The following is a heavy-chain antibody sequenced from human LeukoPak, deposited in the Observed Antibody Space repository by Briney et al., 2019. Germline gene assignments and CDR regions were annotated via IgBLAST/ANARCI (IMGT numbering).Heavy chain of an antibody. J-gene: IGHJ4*02. Sequence: GGSLILFCSASGFTFSSYALSCFRQAPGKGLEWVSAISGSGGSTYYADSAKGRFTISRDNSKNTLYLQMNGLRAEDTAVYYCAADFLEHKGDFDYWGQGTLVTVSS. V-gene: IGHV3-23*01. CDR2: ISGSGGST. CDR3: AADFLEHKGDFDY. D-gene: IGHD1/OR15-1a*01. CDR1: GFTFSSYA.